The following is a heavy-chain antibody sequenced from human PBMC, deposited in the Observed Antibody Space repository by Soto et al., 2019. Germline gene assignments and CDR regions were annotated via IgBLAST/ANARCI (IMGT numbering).Heavy chain of an antibody. J-gene: IGHJ4*02. CDR1: GFTFSSYG. D-gene: IGHD2-15*01. CDR2: ISYDGSNK. CDR3: AKDIVVVVAAEPSFDY. Sequence: QVQLVESGGGVVQPGRSLRLSCAASGFTFSSYGMHWVRQAPGKGLEWVAVISYDGSNKYYADSVKGRFTISRDNSKNTLYLQMNSLRAEDTAVYYCAKDIVVVVAAEPSFDYRGQGTLVTVSS. V-gene: IGHV3-30*18.